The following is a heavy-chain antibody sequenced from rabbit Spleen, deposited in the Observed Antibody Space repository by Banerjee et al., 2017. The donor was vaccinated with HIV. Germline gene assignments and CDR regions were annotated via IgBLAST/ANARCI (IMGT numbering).Heavy chain of an antibody. CDR2: IYSRSGIT. CDR3: ARDLVVVIGWNFNL. CDR1: GIDFSSGYY. J-gene: IGHJ4*01. D-gene: IGHD8-1*01. Sequence: QEQLVEYGGDLVKPGASLTLTCAASGIDFSSGYYMCWVRQAPGKGLELIACIYSRSGITWDASWVNGRFTISKTSSTTVTLQMTSLTGADTATYFCARDLVVVIGWNFNLWGPGTLVTVS. V-gene: IGHV1S45*01.